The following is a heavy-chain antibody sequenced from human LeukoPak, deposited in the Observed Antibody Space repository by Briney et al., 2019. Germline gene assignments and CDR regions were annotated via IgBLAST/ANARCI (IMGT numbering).Heavy chain of an antibody. CDR2: ISGSGGST. CDR1: GFTFSSYA. CDR3: AKGDTAAGSGYYSDY. D-gene: IGHD6-13*01. V-gene: IGHV3-23*01. J-gene: IGHJ4*02. Sequence: PGGSLRLSCAASGFTFSSYAMSWVRQAPGKGLEWVSAISGSGGSTYYADSVKGRFTISRDDSRNTLYLQMNSLRAEDTAVYYCAKGDTAAGSGYYSDYWGQGTLVTVSS.